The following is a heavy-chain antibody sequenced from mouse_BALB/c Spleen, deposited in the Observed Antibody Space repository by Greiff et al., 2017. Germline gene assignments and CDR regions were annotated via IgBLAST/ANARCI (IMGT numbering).Heavy chain of an antibody. CDR2: INPYNGAT. Sequence: EVHLVESGPELVKPGASVKISCKASGYSFTGYYMHWVKQSHVKSLEWIGRINPYNGATSYNQNFKDKASLTVDKSSSTAYMELHSLTSEDSAVYYCARGGVITTVVVNFDVWGAGTTVTVSS. J-gene: IGHJ1*01. V-gene: IGHV1-31*01. CDR3: ARGGVITTVVVNFDV. D-gene: IGHD1-1*01. CDR1: GYSFTGYY.